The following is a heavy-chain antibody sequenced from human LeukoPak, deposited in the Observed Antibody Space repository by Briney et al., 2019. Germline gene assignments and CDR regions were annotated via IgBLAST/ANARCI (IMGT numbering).Heavy chain of an antibody. Sequence: SETLSLTCAVYGGSFSGYYWSWIRQPPGKGLEWIGEINHSGSTNYNPSLKSRVTISVDTSKNQFSLKLSSVTAADTAVYYCARVRKRFKYYFDYWGQGTLVTVSS. V-gene: IGHV4-34*01. CDR3: ARVRKRFKYYFDY. J-gene: IGHJ4*02. CDR1: GGSFSGYY. CDR2: INHSGST. D-gene: IGHD3-3*01.